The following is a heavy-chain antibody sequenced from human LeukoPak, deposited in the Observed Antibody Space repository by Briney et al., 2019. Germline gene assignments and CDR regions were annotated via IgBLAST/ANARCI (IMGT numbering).Heavy chain of an antibody. J-gene: IGHJ4*02. Sequence: PGRSLRLSCAASGFIFDGYAMNWVRQAPGKGLEWVAQVSKDGSATFYADSVRGRFTISRDNSKNTLSLQMDNLSVDDTAVYFCATGRVQLDYWGQGALVSVSS. CDR3: ATGRVQLDY. D-gene: IGHD3-10*01. CDR1: GFIFDGYA. CDR2: VSKDGSAT. V-gene: IGHV3-30*03.